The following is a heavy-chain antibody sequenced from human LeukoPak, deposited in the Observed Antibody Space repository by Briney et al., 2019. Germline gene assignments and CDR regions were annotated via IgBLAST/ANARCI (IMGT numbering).Heavy chain of an antibody. J-gene: IGHJ4*02. Sequence: PGGSLRLSCAASGFTFSSYSMNWVRQAPGKGLEWVSSTSSSSSYIYYADSVKGRFTISRDNAKNSLYLQMNSLRAEDTAVYYCARDISTYSYGYPYYFDYWGQGTLVTVSS. V-gene: IGHV3-21*01. CDR3: ARDISTYSYGYPYYFDY. D-gene: IGHD5-18*01. CDR1: GFTFSSYS. CDR2: TSSSSSYI.